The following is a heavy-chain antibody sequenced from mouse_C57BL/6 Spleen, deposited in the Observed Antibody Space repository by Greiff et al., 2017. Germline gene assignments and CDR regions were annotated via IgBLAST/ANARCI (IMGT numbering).Heavy chain of an antibody. CDR2: IYPSDGST. J-gene: IGHJ1*03. D-gene: IGHD1-1*01. CDR1: GYTFTDHT. V-gene: IGHV1-78*01. Sequence: VQLQQPNAELVKPGASVKISCKVSGYTFTDHTIHWMKQRPEQGLEWIGYIYPSDGSTKYNEKFKGKATLTADKSSSTAYMQLNSLTSEDSAVYYCARGGTTVVSDWYFDVWGTGTTVTVSS. CDR3: ARGGTTVVSDWYFDV.